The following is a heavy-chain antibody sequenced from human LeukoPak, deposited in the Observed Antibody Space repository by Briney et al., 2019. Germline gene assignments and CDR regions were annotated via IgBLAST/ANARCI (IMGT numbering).Heavy chain of an antibody. D-gene: IGHD1-26*01. CDR1: GGSISSGSYY. V-gene: IGHV4-39*01. J-gene: IGHJ4*02. Sequence: PSETLSLTCTVSGGSISSGSYYCGYIRQPRQKGLEWIGSVYYSGSTYYNPSLKSRVTISVDTSKNQFSLKLSSVTAADTAVYYCARQGLWELPTFDSWGQGTLVSVSS. CDR2: VYYSGST. CDR3: ARQGLWELPTFDS.